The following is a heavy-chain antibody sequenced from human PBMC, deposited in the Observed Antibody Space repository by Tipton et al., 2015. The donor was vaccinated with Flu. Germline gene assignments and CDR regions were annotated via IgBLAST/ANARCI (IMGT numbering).Heavy chain of an antibody. CDR1: GFTVSSNY. D-gene: IGHD3-10*01. CDR2: IYSGGST. Sequence: SLRLSCAASGFTVSSNYMSWVRQAPGKGLEWVSVIYSGGSTYYAASVKGRFTISRDKSKNTLYLQMNSLRAEDTAVYYRAREQFGELSLAYWGQWTLVTISS. V-gene: IGHV3-66*02. CDR3: AREQFGELSLAY. J-gene: IGHJ4*02.